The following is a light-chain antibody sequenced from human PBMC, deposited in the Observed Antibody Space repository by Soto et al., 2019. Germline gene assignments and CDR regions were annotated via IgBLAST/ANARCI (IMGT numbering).Light chain of an antibody. CDR2: AVT. CDR3: CSYAGSYTHYV. J-gene: IGLJ1*01. Sequence: QSALTQPRSVSGSPGQSVTTSCTGTSSDVGGYNYVSWYQQYPGKAPKVMIYAVTKRPSGVPDRISGSKSGNTASLTISGLQAEDEADYYCCSYAGSYTHYVFGTGTKLTVL. CDR1: SSDVGGYNY. V-gene: IGLV2-11*01.